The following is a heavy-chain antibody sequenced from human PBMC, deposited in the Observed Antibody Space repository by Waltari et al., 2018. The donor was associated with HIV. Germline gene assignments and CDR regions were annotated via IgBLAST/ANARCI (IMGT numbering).Heavy chain of an antibody. D-gene: IGHD4-4*01. CDR2: ICYDGSKT. Sequence: QVQLVESGGGVVQPGGSLRLACAASGFTFNNYGIHWVRQAPGKGLEWVAVICYDGSKTYSEGSVKGRFTISRDTSKNTVYLQMSSLRAEDTALYYCARDQEFMTTVTPLAYWGQGTPVTVSS. V-gene: IGHV3-33*01. CDR3: ARDQEFMTTVTPLAY. J-gene: IGHJ4*02. CDR1: GFTFNNYG.